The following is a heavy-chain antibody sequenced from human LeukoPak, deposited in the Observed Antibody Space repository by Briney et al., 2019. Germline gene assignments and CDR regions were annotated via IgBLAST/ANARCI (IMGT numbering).Heavy chain of an antibody. Sequence: PGGSLRLSCAASGFTFSSYSMNWVRQAPGKGLEWVSYISSSSTIYYADSVKGRFTISRDNAKKSLYLQMNSLRDEDTAVYYCARGAYYYPYWGQGTLVTVSS. J-gene: IGHJ4*02. CDR1: GFTFSSYS. CDR3: ARGAYYYPY. CDR2: ISSSSTI. D-gene: IGHD3-10*01. V-gene: IGHV3-48*02.